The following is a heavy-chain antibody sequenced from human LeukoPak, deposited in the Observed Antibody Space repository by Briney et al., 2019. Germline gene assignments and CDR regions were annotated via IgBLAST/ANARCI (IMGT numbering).Heavy chain of an antibody. CDR1: GCISDDYA. J-gene: IGHJ6*03. D-gene: IGHD5-18*01. CDR2: INWKGRIT. Sequence: GGALRLSCAASGCISDDYAMNWVRQVPGRGGEGVGGINWKGRITDYADSVNDRFTISRQNAKNSMYLYMNNLGGQDTALYFCARGSVQLWLWDTYYYLAVWGKETTLPVPS. V-gene: IGHV3-20*04. CDR3: ARGSVQLWLWDTYYYLAV.